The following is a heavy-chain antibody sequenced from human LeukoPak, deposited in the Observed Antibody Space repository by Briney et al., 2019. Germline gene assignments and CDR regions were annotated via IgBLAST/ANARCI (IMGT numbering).Heavy chain of an antibody. Sequence: GGSLRLSCAASGFTFSSYWMHWVRQAPGKGLVWVSRINSDGSSTSYADSVKGRFTISIDNAKNTLYLQMNSLRAEDTAVYYCARDRDSGSYPHGGGFDPWGQGTLVTVSS. CDR3: ARDRDSGSYPHGGGFDP. J-gene: IGHJ5*02. CDR1: GFTFSSYW. V-gene: IGHV3-74*01. CDR2: INSDGSST. D-gene: IGHD1-26*01.